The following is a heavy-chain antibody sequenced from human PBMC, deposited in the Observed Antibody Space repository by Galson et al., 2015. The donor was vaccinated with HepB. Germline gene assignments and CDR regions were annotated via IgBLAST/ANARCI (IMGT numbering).Heavy chain of an antibody. V-gene: IGHV2-70*11. CDR2: IDWDDDK. Sequence: PALVKPTQTLTLPCTFSGFSLSTSGMCVSWIRQPPGKALEWLARIDWDDDKYYSTSLKTRLTISKDTSKNQVVLTMTNMDPVDTATYYCARMVWDSSGYYYVDYWGQGTLVTVSS. J-gene: IGHJ4*02. CDR3: ARMVWDSSGYYYVDY. D-gene: IGHD3-22*01. CDR1: GFSLSTSGMC.